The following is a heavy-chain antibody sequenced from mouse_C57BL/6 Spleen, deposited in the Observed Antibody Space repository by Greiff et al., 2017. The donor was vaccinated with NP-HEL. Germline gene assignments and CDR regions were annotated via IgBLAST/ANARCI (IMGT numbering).Heavy chain of an antibody. J-gene: IGHJ1*03. D-gene: IGHD2-5*01. CDR2: IRSKSNNYAT. Sequence: EVQLVESGGGLVQPKGSLKLSCAASGFSFNTYAMNWVRQAPGKGLEWVARIRSKSNNYATYYADSVKDRFTISRDDSESMLYLQMNNLKTEDTAMYYCVRRGSNYEYFDVWGTGTTVTVSS. V-gene: IGHV10-1*01. CDR1: GFSFNTYA. CDR3: VRRGSNYEYFDV.